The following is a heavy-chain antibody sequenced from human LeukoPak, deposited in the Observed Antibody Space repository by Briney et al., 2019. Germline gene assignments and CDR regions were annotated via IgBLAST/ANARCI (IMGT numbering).Heavy chain of an antibody. CDR3: ARDLAVDY. Sequence: GGSLRLSCAASGFTFSSYEMNWVRQAPGKGLEWVSYISSSSSTIYYADSVKGRFTISRDNAKNSLYLQMNSLRPEDTAVYYCARDLAVDYWGQGTLVTVSS. V-gene: IGHV3-48*01. J-gene: IGHJ4*02. CDR1: GFTFSSYE. CDR2: ISSSSSTI.